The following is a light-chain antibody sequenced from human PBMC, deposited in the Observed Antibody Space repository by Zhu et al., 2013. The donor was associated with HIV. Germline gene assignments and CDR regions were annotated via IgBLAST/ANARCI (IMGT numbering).Light chain of an antibody. CDR2: DAS. CDR3: QQVHDYPFT. Sequence: DIQLTQSPSTLATSVGDRVTITCRASQSISNWLAWYQQKPGKAPKLLIYDASKLESGVPSRFSGSGSGTEFSLTISSLQPDDFATYYCQQVHDYPFTFGPGTKVTIK. V-gene: IGKV1-5*01. J-gene: IGKJ3*01. CDR1: QSISNW.